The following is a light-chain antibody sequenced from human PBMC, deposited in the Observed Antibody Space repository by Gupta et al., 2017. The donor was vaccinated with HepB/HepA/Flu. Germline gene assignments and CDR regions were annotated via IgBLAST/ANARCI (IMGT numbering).Light chain of an antibody. CDR2: GKN. CDR3: NSRDSSGSRLYV. J-gene: IGLJ1*01. V-gene: IGLV3-19*01. CDR1: SLRSYY. Sequence: SSELTQDPAVSLALGLIVRITGQGDSLRSYYASCYQQKPGQAPVLVIYGKNNRRSGITDRFSGSSSGNTASLTITGAQAEDEADYYCNSRDSSGSRLYVFGTGTKVTVL.